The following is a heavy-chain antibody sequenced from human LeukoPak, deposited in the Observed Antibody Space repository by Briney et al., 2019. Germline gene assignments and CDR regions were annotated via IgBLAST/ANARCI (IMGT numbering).Heavy chain of an antibody. J-gene: IGHJ4*02. CDR2: IDPKRGGT. V-gene: IGHV1-2*02. CDR3: ATSIEAEIWYFDY. Sequence: ASVKVSCKASGGTFSSYAISWVRQAPGQGLEGMGWIDPKRGGTNYAQKFQGRVTMTRDTSISTAYMEVSRLRSDDTAVYYCATSIEAEIWYFDYWGQGTLVTVSS. D-gene: IGHD1-14*01. CDR1: GGTFSSYA.